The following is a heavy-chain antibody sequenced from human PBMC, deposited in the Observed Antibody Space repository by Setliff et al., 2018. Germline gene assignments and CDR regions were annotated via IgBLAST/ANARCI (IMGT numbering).Heavy chain of an antibody. J-gene: IGHJ4*02. Sequence: ASVKVSCKASGGTFNSSAISWVRQAPGQGLEWMGGIIPIFGSANYARKFQGRVTVTADESTSTAYMELSSLSSEDTAVYDCARGSVEYSRGWYYFDNWAQGTLVTVSS. V-gene: IGHV1-69*13. CDR2: IIPIFGSA. D-gene: IGHD6-19*01. CDR3: ARGSVEYSRGWYYFDN. CDR1: GGTFNSSA.